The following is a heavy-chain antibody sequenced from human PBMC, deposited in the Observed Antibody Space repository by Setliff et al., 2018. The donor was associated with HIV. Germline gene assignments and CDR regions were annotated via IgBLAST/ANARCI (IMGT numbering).Heavy chain of an antibody. CDR1: GFTFSSYS. D-gene: IGHD6-19*01. V-gene: IGHV3-21*01. CDR3: ARSLAGHDAFDI. Sequence: GSLRLSCAASGFTFSSYSMNWVRQAPGKGLEWVSSISSSSSYIYYADSVKGRSTISRDNAKNSLYLQMNSLRAEDTAVYYCARSLAGHDAFDIWGQGTMVTVS. J-gene: IGHJ3*02. CDR2: ISSSSSYI.